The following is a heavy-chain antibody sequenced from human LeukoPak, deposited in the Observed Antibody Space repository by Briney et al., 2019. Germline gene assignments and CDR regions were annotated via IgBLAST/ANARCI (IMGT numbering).Heavy chain of an antibody. CDR1: GFTFSSYG. CDR2: IRYDGSNK. V-gene: IGHV3-30*02. CDR3: AKATRGITIFGVVTDGYYFDY. J-gene: IGHJ4*02. Sequence: PGGSLRLSCAASGFTFSSYGMHWVRQAPGKGLEWVAFIRYDGSNKYYADSVKGRFTISRDNSKNTLYLQMNSLRAEDTAVYYCAKATRGITIFGVVTDGYYFDYWGQGTLVTVS. D-gene: IGHD3-3*01.